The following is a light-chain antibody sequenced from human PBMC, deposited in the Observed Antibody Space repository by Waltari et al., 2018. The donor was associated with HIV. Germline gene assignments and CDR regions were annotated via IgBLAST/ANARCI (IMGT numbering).Light chain of an antibody. Sequence: QSVMTQPPSASGTPGQRVTIPCSGGSPNIGCSSVNWFHQVPATAPKLLIYNNDQWPSGVPDRFSGSKSGSSASLAISGLQSEDEADYYCAAWDDRLKGVVFGGGTKLTVL. CDR1: SPNIGCSS. J-gene: IGLJ2*01. CDR3: AAWDDRLKGVV. CDR2: NND. V-gene: IGLV1-44*01.